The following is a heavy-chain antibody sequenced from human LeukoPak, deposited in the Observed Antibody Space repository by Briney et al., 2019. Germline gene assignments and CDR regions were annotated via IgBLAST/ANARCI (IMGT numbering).Heavy chain of an antibody. V-gene: IGHV1-69*13. J-gene: IGHJ6*02. CDR2: IIPIFGTA. D-gene: IGHD2-2*02. CDR1: GGTFSSYA. Sequence: SVKVSCKASGGTFSSYAISWVRQAPGQGLEWMGGIIPIFGTANYAQKFQGRVTITADESTSTAYMELSSLRSEDTAAYYCARGLAPAAILGQPRTYYYYYYGMDVWGQGTTVTVSS. CDR3: ARGLAPAAILGQPRTYYYYYYGMDV.